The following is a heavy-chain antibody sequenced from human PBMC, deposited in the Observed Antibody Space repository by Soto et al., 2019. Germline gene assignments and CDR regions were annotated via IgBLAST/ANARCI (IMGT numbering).Heavy chain of an antibody. J-gene: IGHJ4*02. CDR2: IYYSGST. D-gene: IGHD2-15*01. CDR3: ARTYIGYFDY. Sequence: SETLSLTCTVSGGSISSSDFYWGWIRQPPGKGLEWIGYIYYSGSTNYNPSLKSRVTISVDTSKNQFTLKLSSVTAADTAVYYCARTYIGYFDYWGQGTLVTVSS. V-gene: IGHV4-61*05. CDR1: GGSISSSDFY.